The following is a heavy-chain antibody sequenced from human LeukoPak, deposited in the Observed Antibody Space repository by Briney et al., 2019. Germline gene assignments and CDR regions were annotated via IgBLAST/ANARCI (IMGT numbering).Heavy chain of an antibody. CDR3: ARRLWFGELLSWFDP. D-gene: IGHD3-10*01. Sequence: SETLSLTCAVYGGSFSDYYWTWIRQPPGKGLEWIGEINHSGSTNYNPSLKSRVTISVDTSKNQFSLKLSSVTAADTAVYYCARRLWFGELLSWFDPWGQGTLVTVSS. J-gene: IGHJ5*02. V-gene: IGHV4-34*01. CDR1: GGSFSDYY. CDR2: INHSGST.